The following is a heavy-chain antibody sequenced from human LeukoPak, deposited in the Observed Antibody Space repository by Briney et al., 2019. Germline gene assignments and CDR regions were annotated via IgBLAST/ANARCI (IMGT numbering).Heavy chain of an antibody. D-gene: IGHD3-10*01. V-gene: IGHV4-34*01. CDR3: ATYHYGSGSYHNHPNFDS. CDR1: GGSFSGYY. CDR2: IKHNGST. Sequence: PSETLSLTCAVYGGSFSGYYWSWIRQPPGKGLEWIGEIKHNGSTTYNPSIKSRVTISLDTSKNQVSLKLSSVTAADTAVYYCATYHYGSGSYHNHPNFDSWGQGTLVTVSS. J-gene: IGHJ4*02.